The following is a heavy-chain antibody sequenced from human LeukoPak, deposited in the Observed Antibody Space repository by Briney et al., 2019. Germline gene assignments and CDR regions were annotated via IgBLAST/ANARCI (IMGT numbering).Heavy chain of an antibody. CDR3: AGGDRNGWYFDY. D-gene: IGHD6-19*01. CDR2: ISWNGATT. Sequence: GGSLRLSCEASGFRFDDHGMSWVRQAPGKGLEWVSGISWNGATTYYGDSVKGRFTISRDNAKNSLYLQMNSLRAEDTALYYCAGGDRNGWYFDYWGQGVLVTVSS. J-gene: IGHJ4*02. V-gene: IGHV3-20*04. CDR1: GFRFDDHG.